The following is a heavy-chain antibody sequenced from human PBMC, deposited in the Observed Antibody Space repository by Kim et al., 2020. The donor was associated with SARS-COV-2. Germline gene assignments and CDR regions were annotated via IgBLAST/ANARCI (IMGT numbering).Heavy chain of an antibody. V-gene: IGHV3-30*04. CDR3: ARDWNNYYDSSGYYDYYYYYGMDV. CDR1: GFTFSSYA. Sequence: GGSLRLSCAASGFTFSSYAMHWVRQAPGKGLEWVAVISYDGSNKYYADSVKGRFTISRDNSKNTLYLQMNSLRAEDTAVYYCARDWNNYYDSSGYYDYYYYYGMDVWGQGTTVTVSS. D-gene: IGHD3-22*01. CDR2: ISYDGSNK. J-gene: IGHJ6*02.